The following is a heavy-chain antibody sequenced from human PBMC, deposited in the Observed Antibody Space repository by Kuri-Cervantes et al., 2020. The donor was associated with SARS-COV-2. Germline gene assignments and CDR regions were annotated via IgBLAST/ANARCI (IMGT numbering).Heavy chain of an antibody. D-gene: IGHD5-18*01. Sequence: ASVKVSCKASGYTFTSYDINWVRQATGQGLEWMGWMNPNSGNTGYAQKFQGRVTMTRNTSISTAYMELSSLRSDDTAVYYCARDPANTASIDYWGQGTLVTVSS. CDR1: GYTFTSYD. V-gene: IGHV1-8*02. J-gene: IGHJ4*02. CDR3: ARDPANTASIDY. CDR2: MNPNSGNT.